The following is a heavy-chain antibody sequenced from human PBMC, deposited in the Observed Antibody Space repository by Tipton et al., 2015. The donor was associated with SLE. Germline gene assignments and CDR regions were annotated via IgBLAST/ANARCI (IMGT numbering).Heavy chain of an antibody. CDR2: VFYNGNT. J-gene: IGHJ6*03. D-gene: IGHD2-2*01. CDR3: ARGGHCTSDSCYVYYYYMDV. V-gene: IGHV4-59*01. CDR1: GGSINYYY. Sequence: TLSLPCTVSGGSINYYYWNWIRQPPGKGLEWIGYVFYNGNTNYNASLKSRVTMSVDTSKSQFSLQLRSVTAADTAVYYCARGGHCTSDSCYVYYYYMDVWGEGTTVAVPS.